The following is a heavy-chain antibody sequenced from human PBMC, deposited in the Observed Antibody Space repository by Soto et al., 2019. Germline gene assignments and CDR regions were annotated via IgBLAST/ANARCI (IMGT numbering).Heavy chain of an antibody. CDR1: GFTVSGNY. Sequence: LSLSCAASGFTVSGNYMSWVRQAPGKGLEWVSVIYSGGSTYYADSVKGRFTISRDNSKNTLYLQMNSLRAEDTAVYYCASRGDRYYDSSGYPLRYGMDVWGQGPTVTVYS. J-gene: IGHJ6*02. CDR2: IYSGGST. CDR3: ASRGDRYYDSSGYPLRYGMDV. V-gene: IGHV3-53*01. D-gene: IGHD3-22*01.